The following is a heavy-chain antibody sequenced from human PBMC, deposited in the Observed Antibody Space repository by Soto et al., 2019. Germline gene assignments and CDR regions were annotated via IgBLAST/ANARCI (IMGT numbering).Heavy chain of an antibody. Sequence: QVQLVESGGGVVQPGRPLRLSCAASGFTFSSYGMHWVRQAPGKGLEWVAVISYDGSNKYYADSVKGRFTISRDNSKNTLYLQMNSLRAEDTAVYYCAKTMSIAARLFDYWGQGTLVTVSS. CDR3: AKTMSIAARLFDY. CDR1: GFTFSSYG. CDR2: ISYDGSNK. D-gene: IGHD6-6*01. V-gene: IGHV3-30*18. J-gene: IGHJ4*02.